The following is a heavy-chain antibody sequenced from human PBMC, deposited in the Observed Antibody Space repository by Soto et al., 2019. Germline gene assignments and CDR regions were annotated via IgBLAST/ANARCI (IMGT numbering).Heavy chain of an antibody. D-gene: IGHD3-22*01. CDR1: GYSFTSYW. CDR3: ARSYVSGYYDSSGYRGTYYYYGMDV. CDR2: IYPGDSDT. V-gene: IGHV5-51*01. Sequence: GESLKISCKGSGYSFTSYWIGWVRQMPGKGLEWMGIIYPGDSDTRYSPSFQGQVTISADKSTSTAYLQWSSLKASDTAMYYCARSYVSGYYDSSGYRGTYYYYGMDVWGQGTTVTVSS. J-gene: IGHJ6*02.